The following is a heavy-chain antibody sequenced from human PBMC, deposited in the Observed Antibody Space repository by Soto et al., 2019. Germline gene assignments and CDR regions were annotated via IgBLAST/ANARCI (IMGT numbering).Heavy chain of an antibody. J-gene: IGHJ4*02. D-gene: IGHD3-10*01. CDR1: GYTFTSYG. CDR2: ISVYNGNT. CDR3: ASGWFGEFVYYFDY. Sequence: QVQLVQSGAEVKKPGASVKVCCKASGYTFTSYGISWVRQAPGQGIEWMGWISVYNGNTNYAQQLQARVTMTTDTSTSTAYMELRRLRSDDTAVYYCASGWFGEFVYYFDYWGQGTLVTVSS. V-gene: IGHV1-18*01.